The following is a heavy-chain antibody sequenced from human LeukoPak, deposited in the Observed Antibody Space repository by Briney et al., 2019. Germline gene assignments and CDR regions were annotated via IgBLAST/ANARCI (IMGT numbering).Heavy chain of an antibody. CDR2: ISCCGATT. J-gene: IGHJ4*02. V-gene: IGHV3-23*01. Sequence: GGXXRLSCAASGFTFSSYAMSWVRQAPGKGVEGGSSISCCGATTSYPASVKARFTISRHNSKNTLYLQMNSLRAEDTAVYYCAKKRGRYSYAIDYWGQGTLVTVSS. CDR1: GFTFSSYA. CDR3: AKKRGRYSYAIDY. D-gene: IGHD5-18*01.